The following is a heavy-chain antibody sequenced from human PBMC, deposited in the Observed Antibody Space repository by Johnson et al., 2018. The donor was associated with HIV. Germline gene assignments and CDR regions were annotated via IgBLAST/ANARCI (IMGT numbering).Heavy chain of an antibody. V-gene: IGHV3-13*01. J-gene: IGHJ3*02. CDR1: GFTFSSYD. CDR2: IGTAGDT. Sequence: VQLVESGGGLVQPGGSLRLSCAVSGFTFSSYDMHWVRQGTGKGLEWVSDIGTAGDTYYPGSVKGRFTISRENAKNSLYLQMNSLRAGDTAVYYCARDRGYCTNGVCYYDAFDIWGQGTMVTVS. D-gene: IGHD2-8*01. CDR3: ARDRGYCTNGVCYYDAFDI.